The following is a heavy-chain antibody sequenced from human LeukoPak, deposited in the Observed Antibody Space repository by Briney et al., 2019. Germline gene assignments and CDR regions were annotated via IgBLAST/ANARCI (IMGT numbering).Heavy chain of an antibody. CDR2: INHSGST. CDR3: ARARPLTIVVVPAAKGQNFDY. CDR1: GGSFSASY. V-gene: IGHV4-34*01. J-gene: IGHJ4*02. D-gene: IGHD2-2*01. Sequence: PSETLSLTCAVYGGSFSASYWSWFRQPPGKGLDWIGEINHSGSTNYNPSLKSRVTISVDTSKNQFSLKLSSVTAADTAVYYCARARPLTIVVVPAAKGQNFDYWGQGTLVTVSS.